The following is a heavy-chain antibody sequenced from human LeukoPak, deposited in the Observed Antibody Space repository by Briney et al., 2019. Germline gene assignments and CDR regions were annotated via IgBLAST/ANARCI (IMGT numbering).Heavy chain of an antibody. J-gene: IGHJ4*02. CDR1: GGSISGGGYY. D-gene: IGHD6-19*01. Sequence: ETLSLTCTVSGGSISGGGYYWSWIRQAPGKGLEWVSGISGSGGSTYYADSVKGRFTISRDNSKRTLYLQMNSLRAEDTATYYCAARTTSEAVAPSDFWGQGTLVTVSP. CDR2: ISGSGGST. V-gene: IGHV3-23*01. CDR3: AARTTSEAVAPSDF.